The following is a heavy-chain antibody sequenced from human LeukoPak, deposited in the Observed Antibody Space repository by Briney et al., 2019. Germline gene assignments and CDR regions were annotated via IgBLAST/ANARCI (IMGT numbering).Heavy chain of an antibody. CDR2: ISYDGSKR. CDR1: GFTFINYG. V-gene: IGHV3-30*18. Sequence: PGRSLRLSCAASGFTFINYGIHWVRQAPGKGLEWVALISYDGSKRNYADSVKGRFIISRDNSKNTLYLQMNSLKTEDTALYYCAKFYYPSGSATAAFDIWGQGTMVTVSS. D-gene: IGHD3-10*01. CDR3: AKFYYPSGSATAAFDI. J-gene: IGHJ3*02.